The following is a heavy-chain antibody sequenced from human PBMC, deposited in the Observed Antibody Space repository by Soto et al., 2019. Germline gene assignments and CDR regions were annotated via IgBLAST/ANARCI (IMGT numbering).Heavy chain of an antibody. V-gene: IGHV4-61*01. CDR2: IHYNGNT. CDR3: AREGNLGRWLQPLDF. CDR1: GGSVSSNSYS. Sequence: SETLSLTCTVSGGSVSSNSYSWGWIRQSPGKGLEWIGNIHYNGNTKYNPSLKSRVSMSVDTSKNQLSLRLISVTAADTAKYFCAREGNLGRWLQPLDFWGQGTLVTVSS. D-gene: IGHD5-12*01. J-gene: IGHJ4*02.